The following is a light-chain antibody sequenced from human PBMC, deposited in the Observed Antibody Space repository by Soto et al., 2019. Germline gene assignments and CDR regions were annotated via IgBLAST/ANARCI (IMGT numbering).Light chain of an antibody. J-gene: IGLJ2*01. CDR1: SSDVGGYNY. Sequence: QSVLTQPASVSGSPGQSITISCTGTSSDVGGYNYVSWYQQHPGKAPKLMIYEVNSRPSGVSNRFSGSKSGNTASLTISGLQAEDEADYYCNSYTSSSTRVFGGGTKLTVL. V-gene: IGLV2-14*01. CDR3: NSYTSSSTRV. CDR2: EVN.